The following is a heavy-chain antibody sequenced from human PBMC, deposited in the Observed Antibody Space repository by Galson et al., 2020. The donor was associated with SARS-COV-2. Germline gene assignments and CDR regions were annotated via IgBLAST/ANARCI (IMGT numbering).Heavy chain of an antibody. Sequence: SATLSLTCTVSGGSISSSSYYWGWIRQPPGKGLEWIGSIYYSGSTYYNPSLKSRVTISVDTSKNQFSLKLSSVTAADTAVYYCARLKMKSITIFGVVSGGGSFDYWGQGTLVTVAS. CDR2: IYYSGST. CDR3: ARLKMKSITIFGVVSGGGSFDY. D-gene: IGHD3-3*01. J-gene: IGHJ4*02. CDR1: GGSISSSSYY. V-gene: IGHV4-39*01.